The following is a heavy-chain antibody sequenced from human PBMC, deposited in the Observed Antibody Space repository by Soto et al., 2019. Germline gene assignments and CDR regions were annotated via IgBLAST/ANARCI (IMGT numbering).Heavy chain of an antibody. D-gene: IGHD1-26*01. J-gene: IGHJ3*02. CDR1: GYTFTDHY. CDR3: ARGNSGSYLDAFDM. Sequence: QVQLEQSGAEVKKPGASVKVSCKASGYTFTDHYVQWVRQAPGQGLEWMGWISPKSGVTNYAQKFQGRVTMTRDTSISTAYMDLSRLRSDDTAVYYCARGNSGSYLDAFDMWGQGTMVTVSS. V-gene: IGHV1-2*02. CDR2: ISPKSGVT.